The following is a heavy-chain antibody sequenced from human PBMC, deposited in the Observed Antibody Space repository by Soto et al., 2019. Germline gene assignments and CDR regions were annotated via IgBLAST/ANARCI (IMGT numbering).Heavy chain of an antibody. Sequence: PSETLSLTCAVSCGSLSDYYWSWIRQPPGKGLEWIGEISHSGNTNYNPSLKSRALISVDASKNQFSLRLSSVTAADTAVYYCARGGLGYCTSSTCYPFDYWGQRTLVTVS. CDR1: CGSLSDYY. V-gene: IGHV4-34*01. D-gene: IGHD2-2*01. J-gene: IGHJ4*02. CDR3: ARGGLGYCTSSTCYPFDY. CDR2: ISHSGNT.